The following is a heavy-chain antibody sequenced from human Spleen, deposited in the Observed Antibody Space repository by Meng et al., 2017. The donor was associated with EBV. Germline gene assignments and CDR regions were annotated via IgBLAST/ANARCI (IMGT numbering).Heavy chain of an antibody. CDR1: GGSIITSS. CDR2: IYYSGST. CDR3: ASDRGQNYY. V-gene: IGHV4-59*01. D-gene: IGHD3-10*01. Sequence: GPGPLTPSKPLSLSCSVSGGSIITSSWSWSRQPPGKGLEWIGYIYYSGSTNYTPSFKSRVTISVDTSKNQFSLRLRSLTASDTAVYYCASDRGQNYYWGPGTLVTVSS. J-gene: IGHJ4*02.